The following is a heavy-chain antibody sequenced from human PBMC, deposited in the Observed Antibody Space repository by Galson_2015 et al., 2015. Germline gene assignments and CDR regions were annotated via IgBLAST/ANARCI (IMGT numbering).Heavy chain of an antibody. CDR3: ARDRRYYDSSSYRHTWSGGYYYYYGMDV. CDR1: GFTVSSYG. D-gene: IGHD3-22*01. V-gene: IGHV3-33*01. J-gene: IGHJ6*02. CDR2: IWYDGSTK. Sequence: SLRLSCAASGFTVSSYGMHWVRQAPGKGLEWVAVIWYDGSTKYYADSVKGRFTISRDNSKNTLYLQMNSLRAEDTIVYYCARDRRYYDSSSYRHTWSGGYYYYYGMDVWGQGTTVTVSS.